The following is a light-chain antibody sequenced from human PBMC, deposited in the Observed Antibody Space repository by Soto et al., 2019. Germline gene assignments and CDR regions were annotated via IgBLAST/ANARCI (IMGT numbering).Light chain of an antibody. Sequence: EIVMTQSPATLSASPGERATLSCRASQSVRSNLAWYQQKPGQAPRXLIYGASTRATGIPARFSGSGSGTELTISIGSLQSEDFEVYYCQQYNDWPPTFGQGTKVDIK. V-gene: IGKV3-15*01. CDR3: QQYNDWPPT. CDR1: QSVRSN. J-gene: IGKJ1*01. CDR2: GAS.